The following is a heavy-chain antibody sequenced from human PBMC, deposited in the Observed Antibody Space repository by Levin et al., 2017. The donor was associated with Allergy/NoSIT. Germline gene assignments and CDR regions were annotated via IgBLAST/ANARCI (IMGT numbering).Heavy chain of an antibody. J-gene: IGHJ4*02. Sequence: PGGSLRLSCVASGFTFSTYSMSWVRQAPGKGLEWVSAVSGSSVDIHYADSVKGRFTISRDNSKKTVYLQMNTLRAEDTAVYYCAKLDGGSRIWGQGTLVAVSS. V-gene: IGHV3-23*01. CDR3: AKLDGGSRI. CDR2: VSGSSVDI. D-gene: IGHD2-15*01. CDR1: GFTFSTYS.